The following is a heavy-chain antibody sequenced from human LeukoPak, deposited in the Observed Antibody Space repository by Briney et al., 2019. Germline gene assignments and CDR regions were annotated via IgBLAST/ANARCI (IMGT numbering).Heavy chain of an antibody. J-gene: IGHJ5*02. CDR2: IYYSGST. V-gene: IGHV4-39*07. CDR1: GGSISSSSYY. Sequence: SETLSLTCTVSGGSISSSSYYWGWIRQPPGKGLEWIVSIYYSGSTYYNPSLKSRVTISVDTSKNQFSLKLSSVTAADTAVYYCARDRGPSEGFGDEINWFDPWGQGTLVTVSS. CDR3: ARDRGPSEGFGDEINWFDP. D-gene: IGHD3-10*01.